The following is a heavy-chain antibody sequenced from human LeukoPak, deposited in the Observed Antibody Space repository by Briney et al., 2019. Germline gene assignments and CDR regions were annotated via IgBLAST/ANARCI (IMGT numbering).Heavy chain of an antibody. CDR3: VRGSDYVLDY. CDR1: GFTFSSYW. Sequence: GGSLRLSCAASGFTFSSYWMNWVRQAPGKGLEWVAIIKQDGSEKHYVDSVKGRFTISRDNAKNSLDLQMNSLRVEDTAVYFCVRGSDYVLDYWGQGTLVTVSS. J-gene: IGHJ4*02. V-gene: IGHV3-7*01. D-gene: IGHD3-16*01. CDR2: IKQDGSEK.